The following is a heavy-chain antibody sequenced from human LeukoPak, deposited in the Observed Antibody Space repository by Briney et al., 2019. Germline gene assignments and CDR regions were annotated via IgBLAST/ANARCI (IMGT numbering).Heavy chain of an antibody. J-gene: IGHJ4*02. V-gene: IGHV3-74*01. D-gene: IGHD3-9*01. CDR1: GFTFSSYW. CDR2: INTDGSST. CDR3: ARAILSNPIDY. Sequence: QPGGSLRLSCAASGFTFSSYWMHWVRQAPGKGLVWVSRINTDGSSTSYADSVKGRFTISRDNAKNTLYLQMNSLRAEDTAVYYYARAILSNPIDYWGQGTLVTVSS.